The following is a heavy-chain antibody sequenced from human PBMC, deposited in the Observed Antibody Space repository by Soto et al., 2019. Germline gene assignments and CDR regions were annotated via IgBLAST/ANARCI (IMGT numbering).Heavy chain of an antibody. CDR1: GGTFSSYA. V-gene: IGHV1-69*12. Sequence: QVQLVQSGAEVKKPGSSVKVSCKASGGTFSSYAISWVRQAPGQGLEWMGGTIPIFGTANYAQKFQGRVTITADESTSTAYMELSSLRSEDTAVYYCARNKVVVMSSYYYGMDVWGQGTTVTVSS. J-gene: IGHJ6*02. CDR2: TIPIFGTA. CDR3: ARNKVVVMSSYYYGMDV. D-gene: IGHD3-22*01.